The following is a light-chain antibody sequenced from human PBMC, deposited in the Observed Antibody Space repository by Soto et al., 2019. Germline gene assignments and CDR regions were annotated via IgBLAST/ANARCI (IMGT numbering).Light chain of an antibody. J-gene: IGLJ1*01. CDR1: SSDVGGYNY. Sequence: QSALTQPASVSGSPGQSITISCTGTSSDVGGYNYVSWYQQHPGKAPKLMIYEVSNRPSGVSNRFSGSKSGNTASLTISGLQAEDEADYYRSSYTSISTLYVFGTGTKLTVL. V-gene: IGLV2-14*01. CDR3: SSYTSISTLYV. CDR2: EVS.